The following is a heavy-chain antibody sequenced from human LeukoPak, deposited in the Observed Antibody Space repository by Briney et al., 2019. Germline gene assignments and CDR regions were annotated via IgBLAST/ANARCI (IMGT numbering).Heavy chain of an antibody. CDR2: IISTSNTI. CDR3: SRDGWFGDYNWFDP. Sequence: GSLRLSCAASGFTFSSYSMISVRQAPGKKLEGISYIISTSNTIYYSDSVKGRFTISRDNANNSLYLQMNSLRAEDTAMYYCSRDGWFGDYNWFDPWGQGTLVTVSS. V-gene: IGHV3-48*01. D-gene: IGHD3-10*01. CDR1: GFTFSSYS. J-gene: IGHJ5*02.